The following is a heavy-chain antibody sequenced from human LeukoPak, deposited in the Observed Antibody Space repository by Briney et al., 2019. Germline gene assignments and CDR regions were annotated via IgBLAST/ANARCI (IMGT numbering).Heavy chain of an antibody. CDR3: ASSVGYSYVDAFDI. J-gene: IGHJ3*02. CDR1: GGTFSSYA. CDR2: IIPIFGTA. D-gene: IGHD5-18*01. Sequence: SVKVSRKASGGTFSSYAISWVRQAPGQGLEWMGGIIPIFGTANYAQKFQGRVTITADESTSTAYMELSSLRSEDTAVYYCASSVGYSYVDAFDIWGQGTMVTVSS. V-gene: IGHV1-69*01.